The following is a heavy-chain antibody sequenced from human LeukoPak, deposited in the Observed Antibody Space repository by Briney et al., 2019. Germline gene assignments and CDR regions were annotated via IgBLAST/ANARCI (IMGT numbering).Heavy chain of an antibody. D-gene: IGHD6-19*01. V-gene: IGHV4-39*07. CDR3: ARGPASIAVAGMHY. CDR2: IYYSGST. Sequence: PSETLSLTCTVSGGSISSSSYYWGWIRQPPGKGLEWFGRIYYSGSTYYNPSLKSRVTISVYTSKNQFSLKLSDVSARDTAVYYCARGPASIAVAGMHYWGQGTLVTVSS. J-gene: IGHJ4*02. CDR1: GGSISSSSYY.